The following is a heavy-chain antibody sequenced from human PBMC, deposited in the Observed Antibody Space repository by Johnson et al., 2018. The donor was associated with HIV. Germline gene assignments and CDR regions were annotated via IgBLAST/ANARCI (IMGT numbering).Heavy chain of an antibody. Sequence: QVQLVESGGGVVQPGKSLTLSCVGSGLSFSNFGIHWVRQAPGKGPEWVAVISFDGNLKKYADSVKGRFTISRDNAKNSLYLQMNSLRAEDTALYYCARARYGDLLNLDAFDIWGQGTMVTVSS. CDR3: ARARYGDLLNLDAFDI. CDR1: GLSFSNFG. CDR2: ISFDGNLK. D-gene: IGHD4-17*01. J-gene: IGHJ3*02. V-gene: IGHV3-33*08.